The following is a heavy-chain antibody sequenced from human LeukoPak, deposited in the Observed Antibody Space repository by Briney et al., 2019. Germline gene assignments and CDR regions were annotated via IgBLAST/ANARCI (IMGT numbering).Heavy chain of an antibody. J-gene: IGHJ3*02. CDR3: ARDSGSGFDI. CDR1: GVTVSSNY. Sequence: PGGSLRLSCAASGVTVSSNYMSWARQAPGKGLEWVSVIYSGGSTYYADSVTGRFTISRDNSKNTLYLQMNSLRVEDTTVYYCARDSGSGFDIWGQGTMVTVSS. V-gene: IGHV3-66*02. D-gene: IGHD2-15*01. CDR2: IYSGGST.